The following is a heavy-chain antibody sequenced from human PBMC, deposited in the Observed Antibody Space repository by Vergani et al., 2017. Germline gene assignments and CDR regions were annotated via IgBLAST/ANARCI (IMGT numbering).Heavy chain of an antibody. CDR2: INPSGGHT. J-gene: IGHJ4*02. Sequence: QVQVVQSGAEVKKSGASAKVSCKTSGYTFSNYYMHWVRQAPGQGLEWMGIINPSGGHTNYAQKFQGRVTMTRDTSTSTVYMELSSLRPEDTALYYCAIVTDYYDSSGYYLDYWGQGTLVTVSS. CDR3: AIVTDYYDSSGYYLDY. D-gene: IGHD3-22*01. CDR1: GYTFSNYY. V-gene: IGHV1-46*01.